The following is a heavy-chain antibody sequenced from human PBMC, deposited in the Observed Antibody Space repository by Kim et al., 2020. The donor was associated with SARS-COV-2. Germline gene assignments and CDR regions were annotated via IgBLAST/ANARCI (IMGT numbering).Heavy chain of an antibody. D-gene: IGHD6-19*01. CDR3: ARERWQWVVPYYYYGIDV. CDR2: VWYDESNK. CDR1: GFTFSSYG. V-gene: IGHV3-33*08. Sequence: GGSLRLSCAASGFTFSSYGMHWVRQSPGKGLEWVAVVWYDESNKYYADSVKGRFTISRDNSKNTLYLQMNSLRAEDTAVYYCARERWQWVVPYYYYGIDVWGQGTTVTVS. J-gene: IGHJ6*02.